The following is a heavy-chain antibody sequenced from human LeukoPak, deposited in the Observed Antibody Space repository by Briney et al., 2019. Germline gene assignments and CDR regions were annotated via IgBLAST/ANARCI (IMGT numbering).Heavy chain of an antibody. Sequence: SETLSLTCTVSGGSISSYYWSWIRQSPGKGLEWIGYIYYSGSTNYNPSLKSRVTISVDTSKNQFSLKLSSVTAADTAVYYCAGDSSGWTGIDYWGQGTLVTVSS. CDR2: IYYSGST. J-gene: IGHJ4*02. V-gene: IGHV4-59*01. D-gene: IGHD6-19*01. CDR1: GGSISSYY. CDR3: AGDSSGWTGIDY.